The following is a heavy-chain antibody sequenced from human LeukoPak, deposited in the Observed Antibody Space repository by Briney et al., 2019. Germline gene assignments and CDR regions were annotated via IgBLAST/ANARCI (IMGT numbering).Heavy chain of an antibody. CDR3: ARQSGSGSYRVSHIY. J-gene: IGHJ4*02. CDR1: GYIFTNYW. CDR2: IYPGDSDT. V-gene: IGHV5-51*01. Sequence: GEFLKISCKGSGYIFTNYWIGWVRQMPGKGLEWMGIIYPGDSDTRYSPSFQGQVTISADKSISTAYLQWNSLKASDTAMYYCARQSGSGSYRVSHIYWAQGTLVTVSS. D-gene: IGHD3-10*01.